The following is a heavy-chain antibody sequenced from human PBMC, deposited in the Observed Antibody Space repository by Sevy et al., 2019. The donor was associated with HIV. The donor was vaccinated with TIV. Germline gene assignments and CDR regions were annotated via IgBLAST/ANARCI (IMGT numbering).Heavy chain of an antibody. CDR3: AKAHIATWWTLDY. D-gene: IGHD2-21*01. Sequence: GGSLRLSCAASGFDFNHYGFYWVRQAPGRGLEWVSFISNSGSDQYYAVSVKGRFTISRHYSNNTVYLEMQSLRSDDTATYFCAKAHIATWWTLDYWGQGTTVTVSS. CDR1: GFDFNHYG. CDR2: ISNSGSDQ. V-gene: IGHV3-30*18. J-gene: IGHJ4*02.